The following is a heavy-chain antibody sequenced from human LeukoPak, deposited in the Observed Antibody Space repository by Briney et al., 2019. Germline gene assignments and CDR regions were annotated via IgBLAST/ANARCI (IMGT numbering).Heavy chain of an antibody. Sequence: SETLSLTRSVSGGSISSYHWSWIRQPPGKGLEGVGDIYYSGSTNYNPSPQSRVTISLDTSKNHSSLKLSSGTAADTAVYYGARGYSSSWYWFDPWGQGTLVTVSS. CDR2: IYYSGST. CDR1: GGSISSYH. V-gene: IGHV4-59*01. CDR3: ARGYSSSWYWFDP. J-gene: IGHJ5*02. D-gene: IGHD6-13*01.